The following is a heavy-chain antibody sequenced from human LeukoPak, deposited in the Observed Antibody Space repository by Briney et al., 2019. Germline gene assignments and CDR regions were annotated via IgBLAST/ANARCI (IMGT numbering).Heavy chain of an antibody. Sequence: SETLSLTCAVYGGSFSGYYWSWIRQPPGKGLEWIGEINHSGSTNYNPSLKSRVTISVDTSKNQFSLKLSSVTAADTAVYYCARDRDGGNIDYWGQGTLVTVSS. V-gene: IGHV4-34*01. CDR3: ARDRDGGNIDY. CDR2: INHSGST. CDR1: GGSFSGYY. J-gene: IGHJ4*02. D-gene: IGHD2-15*01.